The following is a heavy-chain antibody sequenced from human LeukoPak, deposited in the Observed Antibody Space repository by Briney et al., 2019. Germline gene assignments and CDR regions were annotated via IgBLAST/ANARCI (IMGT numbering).Heavy chain of an antibody. D-gene: IGHD3-16*02. V-gene: IGHV3-21*01. CDR1: GFTFSSYS. J-gene: IGHJ4*02. CDR3: ARDRVITFGGVIDPFDY. CDR2: INSSSSYI. Sequence: GGTLKLSYTASGFTFSSYSMNCVRQATGRGLDWVSSINSSSSYIYYAGSVKGRFTISRDNAKNSLYLQMNSLRAEDTAVYYCARDRVITFGGVIDPFDYWGQGTLVTVSS.